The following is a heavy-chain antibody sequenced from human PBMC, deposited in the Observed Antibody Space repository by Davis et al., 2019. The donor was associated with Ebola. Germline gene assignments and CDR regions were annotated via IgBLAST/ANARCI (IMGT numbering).Heavy chain of an antibody. CDR1: GGSISSSAYY. D-gene: IGHD7-27*01. CDR2: IYSSGRT. CDR3: ARGSDWGFNWFDP. Sequence: PSETLSLTCTVSGGSISSSAYYWGWTRQPPGKGLEWIGSIYSSGRTYDSPSLKSRVTISVDTSKNRFSLKLTSVTAADTAVYYCARGSDWGFNWFDPWGQGTLVTVSS. V-gene: IGHV4-39*07. J-gene: IGHJ5*02.